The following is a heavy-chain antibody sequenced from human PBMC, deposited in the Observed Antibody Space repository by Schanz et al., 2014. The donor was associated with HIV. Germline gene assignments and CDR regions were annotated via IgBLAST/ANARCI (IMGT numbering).Heavy chain of an antibody. D-gene: IGHD6-13*01. J-gene: IGHJ4*02. CDR1: GFTFNAYG. CDR2: LWFDGSNK. Sequence: QVHLVESGGGVVQPGRSQRLSCVTSGFTFNAYGMHWLRQAPGKGLEWVAGLWFDGSNKQYGDSVKGRFTISSDSSKTTVYLDMDSLRADDMAVYYCARDLTATVRGTFDSWGQGTLVTVSS. CDR3: ARDLTATVRGTFDS. V-gene: IGHV3-33*01.